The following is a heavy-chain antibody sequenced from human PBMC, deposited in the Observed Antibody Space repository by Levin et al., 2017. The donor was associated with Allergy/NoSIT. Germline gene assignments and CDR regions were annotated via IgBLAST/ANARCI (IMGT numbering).Heavy chain of an antibody. CDR1: GFTFSSYA. J-gene: IGHJ6*02. D-gene: IGHD4-17*01. Sequence: GGSLRLSCAASGFTFSSYAMSWVRQAPGKGLEWVSAISGSGGSTYYADSVKGRFTISRDNSKNTLYLQMNSLRAEDTAVYYCAISPDYGDYYLTVGMDVWGQGTTVTVSS. CDR2: ISGSGGST. V-gene: IGHV3-23*01. CDR3: AISPDYGDYYLTVGMDV.